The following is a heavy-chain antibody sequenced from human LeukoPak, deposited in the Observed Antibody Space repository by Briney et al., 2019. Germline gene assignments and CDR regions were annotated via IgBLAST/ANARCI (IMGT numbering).Heavy chain of an antibody. CDR1: GGSISSYY. Sequence: PSETLSLTCTVSGGSISSYYWSWIRQPPGKGLEWIGYIYYGGSTNYNPSLKSRVTISVDTSKNQFSLKLSSVTAADTAVYYCARRPWTGGYYFDYWGQGTLVTVSS. J-gene: IGHJ4*02. D-gene: IGHD3-16*01. CDR2: IYYGGST. CDR3: ARRPWTGGYYFDY. V-gene: IGHV4-59*08.